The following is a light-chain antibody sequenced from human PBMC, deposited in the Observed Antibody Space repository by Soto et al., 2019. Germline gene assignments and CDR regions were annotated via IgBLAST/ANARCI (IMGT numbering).Light chain of an antibody. J-gene: IGLJ1*01. V-gene: IGLV2-14*01. CDR2: DVS. CDR3: SSYTSSSRYV. CDR1: SSDVGGYNY. Sequence: QSALTQPASVSGSPGQSITISCTGTSSDVGGYNYVSWYQQHPGKAPKLMIYDVSNRPSGVSNRFSGSKSGNTASLTISGLQAEDEDDYYCSSYTSSSRYVFGTGTKLTV.